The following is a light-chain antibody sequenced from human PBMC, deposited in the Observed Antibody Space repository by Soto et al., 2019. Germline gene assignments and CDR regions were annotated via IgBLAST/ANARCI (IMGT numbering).Light chain of an antibody. J-gene: IGKJ1*01. CDR3: QQYGSSPPWT. CDR2: GAS. CDR1: QSISSSY. V-gene: IGKV3-20*01. Sequence: IGLTQSPGTLSLSTGERATLSCRASQSISSSYLAWYQQKPGQAPRLLIYGASSRATGIPDRFSGSGSGTDFTLTISRLEPEDFAVYYCQQYGSSPPWTFGQGTKVVIK.